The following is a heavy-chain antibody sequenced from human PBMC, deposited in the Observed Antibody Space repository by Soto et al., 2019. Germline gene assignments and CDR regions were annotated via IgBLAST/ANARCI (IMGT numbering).Heavy chain of an antibody. D-gene: IGHD5-12*01. V-gene: IGHV3-74*01. CDR3: VRIRRGDGYTFGY. J-gene: IGHJ4*02. CDR1: GFSLSNYW. Sequence: EVQLVESGGVSVQPGGSLRLSCAASGFSLSNYWMHWVRQAPGKGLVWVSRINIDGSTTTYADSVKGRFTIYRDNAKNTLYLQMNSLRDEDTAVYYCVRIRRGDGYTFGYWGQGTLVTVSS. CDR2: INIDGSTT.